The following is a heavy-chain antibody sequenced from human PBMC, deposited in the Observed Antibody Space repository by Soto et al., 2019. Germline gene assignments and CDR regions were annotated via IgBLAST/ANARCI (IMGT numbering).Heavy chain of an antibody. D-gene: IGHD4-17*01. V-gene: IGHV4-31*03. CDR2: IYYSGST. CDR1: GGSISSGGYY. J-gene: IGHJ4*02. Sequence: QVQLQESGPGLVKPSQTLSLTCTVSGGSISSGGYYWSWIRQHPGKGLEWIGYIYYSGSTYYNPSLKSRVTIAVDTSKSQFSLKLSSVTAADTAVYYCARSGGPDHTVTTWDYWGQGTLVTVSS. CDR3: ARSGGPDHTVTTWDY.